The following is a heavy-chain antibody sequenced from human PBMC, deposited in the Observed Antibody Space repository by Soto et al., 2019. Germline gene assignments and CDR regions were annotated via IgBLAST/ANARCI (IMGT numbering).Heavy chain of an antibody. V-gene: IGHV3-30*18. D-gene: IGHD1-7*01. CDR3: AKDESTGTSHYYGMDV. J-gene: IGHJ6*02. Sequence: QVQLVESGGGVVQPGRSLRLSCAASGFTFSSYGMHWVRQAPGKGLEWVAVISYDGSNKYYADSVKGRFTISRDNSKNSLYLQMNSLRAEDTAVYYCAKDESTGTSHYYGMDVWGQGTTVTGSS. CDR1: GFTFSSYG. CDR2: ISYDGSNK.